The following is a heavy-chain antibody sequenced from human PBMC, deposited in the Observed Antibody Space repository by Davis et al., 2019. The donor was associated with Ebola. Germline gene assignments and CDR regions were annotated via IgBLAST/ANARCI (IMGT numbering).Heavy chain of an antibody. J-gene: IGHJ4*02. CDR3: ARHDIVVVVAAFDY. D-gene: IGHD2-15*01. CDR2: IYYSGST. CDR1: GGSVSSGSYY. Sequence: SETLSLTCTVSGGSVSSGSYYWSWIRQPPGKGLEWIGYIYYSGSTNYNPSLKSRVTISVDTSKNQFSLKLSSVTAADTAVYYCARHDIVVVVAAFDYWGQETLVTVSS. V-gene: IGHV4-61*01.